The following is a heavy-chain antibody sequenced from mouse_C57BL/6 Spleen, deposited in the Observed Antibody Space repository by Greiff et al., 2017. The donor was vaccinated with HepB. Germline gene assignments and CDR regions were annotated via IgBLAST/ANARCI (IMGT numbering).Heavy chain of an antibody. V-gene: IGHV1-82*01. Sequence: QVQLQQSGPELVKPGASVKISCKASGYAFSSSWMNWVKQRPGKGLEWIGRIYPGDGDTNYNGKFKGKATLTADKSSSTAYMQLSSLTSEDSAVYLCARGGLNYYGSWFAYWGQGTLVTVSA. CDR1: GYAFSSSW. D-gene: IGHD1-1*01. J-gene: IGHJ3*01. CDR3: ARGGLNYYGSWFAY. CDR2: IYPGDGDT.